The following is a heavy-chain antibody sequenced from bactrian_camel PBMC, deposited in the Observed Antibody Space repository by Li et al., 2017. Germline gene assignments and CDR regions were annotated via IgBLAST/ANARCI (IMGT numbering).Heavy chain of an antibody. CDR2: INSGGGST. CDR3: QILENDIATMSMS. V-gene: IGHV3S31*01. D-gene: IGHD4*01. CDR1: GFTFSSYA. Sequence: DVQLVESGGGLVQPGGSLKLSCAASGFTFSSYAMFWVRQAPGKGLDWVSAINSGGGSTYYADSVKGRFTISRDNAKNTLYLQLNSLKTEDTAMYTVQILENDIATMSMSIGARGPRSPSP. J-gene: IGHJ4*01.